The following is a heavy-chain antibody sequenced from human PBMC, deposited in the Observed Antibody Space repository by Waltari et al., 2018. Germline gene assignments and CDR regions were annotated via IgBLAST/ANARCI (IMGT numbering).Heavy chain of an antibody. CDR3: ARHGTYCSGGSCYIY. D-gene: IGHD2-15*01. Sequence: QVQLQESGPGLVKPSETLSLTCAVSGYSISSGYYWGWIRQPPGKGLEWIGSIYHSGSTYYNPSLKSRVTISVDTSKNQFSLKLSSVTAADTAVYYCARHGTYCSGGSCYIYWGQGTLVTVSS. CDR1: GYSISSGYY. J-gene: IGHJ4*02. V-gene: IGHV4-38-2*01. CDR2: IYHSGST.